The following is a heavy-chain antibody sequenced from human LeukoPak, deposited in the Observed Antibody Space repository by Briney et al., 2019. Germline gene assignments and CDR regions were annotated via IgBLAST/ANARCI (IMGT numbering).Heavy chain of an antibody. D-gene: IGHD6-19*01. CDR3: ARLIAVAGTDY. V-gene: IGHV4-39*07. J-gene: IGHJ4*02. CDR1: GGSISSSSYY. CDR2: IYYSGST. Sequence: SETLSLTCTVSGGSISSSSYYWGWIRQPPGKGLEWIGSIYYSGSTYYNPSLKSRVTISVDTSKNQFSLKLSSVTAADTAVYYCARLIAVAGTDYWGQGTLVTVSS.